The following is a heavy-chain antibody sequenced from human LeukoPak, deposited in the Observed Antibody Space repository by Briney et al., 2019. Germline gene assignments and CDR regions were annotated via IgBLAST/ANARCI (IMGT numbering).Heavy chain of an antibody. CDR3: ARSASLVAGVSPDAFDI. CDR2: ISYDGTNK. Sequence: GGSLRLSCAASGFTFSTSAINWIRQAPGEGLQWVAVISYDGTNKYYADSVKGRFSISRDNSKNTLYLQMSSLRPDDAAVYYCARSASLVAGVSPDAFDIWGQGTMVTVSS. D-gene: IGHD6-19*01. V-gene: IGHV3-30-3*01. J-gene: IGHJ3*02. CDR1: GFTFSTSA.